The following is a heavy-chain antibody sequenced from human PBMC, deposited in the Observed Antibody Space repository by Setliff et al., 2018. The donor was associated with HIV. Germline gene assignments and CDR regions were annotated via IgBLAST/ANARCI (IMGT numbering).Heavy chain of an antibody. V-gene: IGHV4-34*01. CDR2: INHSGST. Sequence: SETLSLTCAVYGGSFSGYYWSWIRQPTGKGLEGSGEINHSGSTNYNPSLKSRVTISVDTSKNQFSLKLSSATAADTAVYHCPSAYQQLPYYSYYYGMDVWGQGTTVTFSS. CDR1: GGSFSGYY. CDR3: PSAYQQLPYYSYYYGMDV. D-gene: IGHD6-13*01. J-gene: IGHJ6*02.